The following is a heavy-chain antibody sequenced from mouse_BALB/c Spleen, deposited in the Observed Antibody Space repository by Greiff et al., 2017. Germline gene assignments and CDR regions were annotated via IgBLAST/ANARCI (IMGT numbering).Heavy chain of an antibody. D-gene: IGHD5-1*01. V-gene: IGHV5-6-5*01. J-gene: IGHJ4*01. CDR2: ISSGGST. CDR3: ARTYLYYAMDY. Sequence: EVQLVESGGGLVKPGGSLKLSCAASGFTFSSYAMSWVRQTPEKRLEWVASISSGGSTYYPDSVKGRFTISRDNARNILYLQMSSLRSEDTAMYYCARTYLYYAMDYWGQGTSVTVSS. CDR1: GFTFSSYA.